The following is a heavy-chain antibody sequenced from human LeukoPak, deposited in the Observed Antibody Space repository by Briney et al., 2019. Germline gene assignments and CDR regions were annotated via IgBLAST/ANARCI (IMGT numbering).Heavy chain of an antibody. V-gene: IGHV4-61*02. D-gene: IGHD2-8*01. J-gene: IGHJ4*02. CDR2: IYTSGST. Sequence: PSETLSLTCTVSGGSISSGSYYWSWIRQPAGKGRAWIGRIYTSGSTNYNPSLKSRVTISVDTSKNQFSLKLSSVTAADTAVYYCAREYCTNGVCYAGDYFDYWGQGTLVTVSS. CDR3: AREYCTNGVCYAGDYFDY. CDR1: GGSISSGSYY.